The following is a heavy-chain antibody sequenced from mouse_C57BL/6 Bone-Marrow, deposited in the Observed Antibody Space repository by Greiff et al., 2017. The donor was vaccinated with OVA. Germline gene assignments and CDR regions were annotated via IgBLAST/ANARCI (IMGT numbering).Heavy chain of an antibody. D-gene: IGHD1-1*01. CDR1: GFTFSDYY. V-gene: IGHV5-12*01. CDR2: ISNGGGST. CDR3: ARHYYYSSPWYFDV. J-gene: IGHJ1*03. Sequence: DVMLVESGGGLVQPGGSLKLSCAASGFTFSDYYMYWVRQTPEKRLEWVAYISNGGGSTYYPDTVKGRFTFSRDNAKTTMYLHMSRLQSEDTAMYYCARHYYYSSPWYFDVWGTGTPVTVSS.